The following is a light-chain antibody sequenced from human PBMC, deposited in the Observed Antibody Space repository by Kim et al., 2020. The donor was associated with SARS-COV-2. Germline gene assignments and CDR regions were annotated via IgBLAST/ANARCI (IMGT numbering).Light chain of an antibody. CDR2: GAS. Sequence: LFPGDRATLYCRASHSLTNSYLAWYQQNSGQAPWLLIYGASSRASDIPDRFSGGGSGTDFTLTISRLGPEDFAVYYCQQYRSLPPTFGQGTKLEI. CDR3: QQYRSLPPT. J-gene: IGKJ2*01. V-gene: IGKV3-20*01. CDR1: HSLTNSY.